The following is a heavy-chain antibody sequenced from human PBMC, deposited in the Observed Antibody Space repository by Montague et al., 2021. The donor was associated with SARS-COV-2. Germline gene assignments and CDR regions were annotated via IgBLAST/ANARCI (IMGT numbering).Heavy chain of an antibody. Sequence: SLRLSCAASGFTFSSYAMSWVRQAPGKGLEWVSAISGSGGSTYYADSVXGRFTISRDNSKNTLYLQMNSLRAEDTAVYYCAKAPQPHDYGDYFDYWGQGTLVTVSS. D-gene: IGHD4-17*01. CDR3: AKAPQPHDYGDYFDY. J-gene: IGHJ4*02. V-gene: IGHV3-23*01. CDR1: GFTFSSYA. CDR2: ISGSGGST.